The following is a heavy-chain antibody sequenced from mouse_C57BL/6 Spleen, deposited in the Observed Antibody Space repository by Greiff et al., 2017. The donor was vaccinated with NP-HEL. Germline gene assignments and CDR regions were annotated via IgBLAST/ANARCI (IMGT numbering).Heavy chain of an antibody. J-gene: IGHJ1*03. Sequence: QVQLKESGPELVKPGASVKISCKASGYTFTDYYINWVKQRPGQGLEWIGWIFPGSGSTYYNEKFKGKATLTVDKSSSTAYMLLSSLTSEDSAVYFCARTSPIYDGYYWYFDVWGTGTTVTVSS. D-gene: IGHD2-3*01. CDR1: GYTFTDYY. CDR3: ARTSPIYDGYYWYFDV. V-gene: IGHV1-75*01. CDR2: IFPGSGST.